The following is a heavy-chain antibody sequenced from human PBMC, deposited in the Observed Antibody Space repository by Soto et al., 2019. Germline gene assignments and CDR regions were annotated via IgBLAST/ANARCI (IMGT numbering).Heavy chain of an antibody. CDR2: INAGNGNT. CDR1: GYTFTSYA. D-gene: IGHD6-13*01. J-gene: IGHJ4*02. CDR3: ARDLVVYSSSWHPDFLAY. Sequence: ASVKVSCKASGYTFTSYAMHRVLQAPGQRIEWMGWINAGNGNTKYSQKFQGRVTITRDTSASTAYMELSSLRSEDTAVYYCARDLVVYSSSWHPDFLAYWGQGSLVTVSS. V-gene: IGHV1-3*01.